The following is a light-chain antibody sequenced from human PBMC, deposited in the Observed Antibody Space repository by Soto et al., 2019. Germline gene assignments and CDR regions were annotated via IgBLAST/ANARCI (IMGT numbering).Light chain of an antibody. V-gene: IGKV1-39*01. CDR3: QQSHSFPWT. CDR2: GES. CDR1: QDISTY. Sequence: DIQMTQSPLSMSASFGERVTIXXRSSQDISTYLNWYQQKPGKAPNLLISGESSLQSGVPSRFSGSGSGTEFSLTISSLQPEDLATYYCQQSHSFPWTFGQGTKVDIK. J-gene: IGKJ1*01.